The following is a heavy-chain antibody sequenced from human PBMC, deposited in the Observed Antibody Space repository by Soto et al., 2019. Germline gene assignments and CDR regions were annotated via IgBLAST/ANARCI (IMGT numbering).Heavy chain of an antibody. D-gene: IGHD6-19*01. Sequence: QTLSLTCAISGCSVASNTAAWNLIRSSPSRGLEWLGRTYYSSNWRHDYAVSVKSRITVNPDTSKNHFSLQLNSVTPDDTAVYYCARGVAGSGFDLWGQGTLVTVSS. CDR1: GCSVASNTAA. CDR3: ARGVAGSGFDL. CDR2: TYYSSNWRH. J-gene: IGHJ4*02. V-gene: IGHV6-1*01.